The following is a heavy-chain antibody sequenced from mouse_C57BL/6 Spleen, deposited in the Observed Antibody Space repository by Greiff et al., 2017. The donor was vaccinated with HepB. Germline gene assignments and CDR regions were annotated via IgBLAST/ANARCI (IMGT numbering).Heavy chain of an antibody. D-gene: IGHD1-1*01. Sequence: QVQLQQSGPELVKPGASVKISCKASGYAFSSSRMNWVKQRPGKGLEWIGRIYPGDGDTNYNGKFKGKATLTADKSSSTAYMQLSSLTSEDSAVYFCARCFITTAGYFDVWGTGTTVTVSS. V-gene: IGHV1-82*01. J-gene: IGHJ1*03. CDR2: IYPGDGDT. CDR1: GYAFSSSR. CDR3: ARCFITTAGYFDV.